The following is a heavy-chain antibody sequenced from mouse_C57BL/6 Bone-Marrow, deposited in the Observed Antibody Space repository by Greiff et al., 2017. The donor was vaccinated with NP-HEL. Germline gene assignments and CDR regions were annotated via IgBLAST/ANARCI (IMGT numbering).Heavy chain of an antibody. V-gene: IGHV1-64*01. CDR2: IHPNSGST. J-gene: IGHJ2*01. D-gene: IGHD1-1*01. CDR1: GYTFTSYW. Sequence: VQLQQPGAELVKPGASVKLSCKASGYTFTSYWMHWVKQRPGQGLEWIGMIHPNSGSTNYNEKVKSKATLTVDKSSSTAYMQLSSLTSEDSAVYYGFITTVVHFDYWGQGTTLTVSS. CDR3: FITTVVHFDY.